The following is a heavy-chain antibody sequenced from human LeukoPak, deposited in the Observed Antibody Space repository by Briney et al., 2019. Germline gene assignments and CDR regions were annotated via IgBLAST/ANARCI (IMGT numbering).Heavy chain of an antibody. CDR2: IIPILGIA. V-gene: IGHV1-69*04. J-gene: IGHJ3*02. D-gene: IGHD3-22*01. CDR3: ARVGSYDSSGYGMLFDI. CDR1: GYTFTSYG. Sequence: EASVKVSCKASGYTFTSYGISWVRQAPGQGLEWMGRIIPILGIANYAQKFQGRVTITADKSTSTAYMELSSLRSEDTAVYYCARVGSYDSSGYGMLFDIWGQGTMVTVSS.